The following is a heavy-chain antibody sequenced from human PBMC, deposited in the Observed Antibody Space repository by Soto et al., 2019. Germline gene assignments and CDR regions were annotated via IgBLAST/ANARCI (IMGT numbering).Heavy chain of an antibody. V-gene: IGHV3-23*01. Sequence: GGSLRLSCATSGFTFSSYAMSWVRQAPGKGLEWVSAISGSGGSTYYADSVKGRFTISRDNSKNTLYLQMNSLRAEDTAVYYCAKDFIPTSMVYAIFDYWGQGSLVTVSS. CDR1: GFTFSSYA. CDR2: ISGSGGST. J-gene: IGHJ4*02. D-gene: IGHD2-8*01. CDR3: AKDFIPTSMVYAIFDY.